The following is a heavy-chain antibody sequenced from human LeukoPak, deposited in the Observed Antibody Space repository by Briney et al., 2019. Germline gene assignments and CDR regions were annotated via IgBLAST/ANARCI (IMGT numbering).Heavy chain of an antibody. CDR2: IDHSGST. CDR3: TRRPRNSGSYDGPSGLDY. Sequence: SETLSLTCAVYGESFSGYYWTWIRQPPGKGLEWIGEIDHSGSTSYNPSLKSRVTVSVDTSKNQFSLKLTSVTAAGTAMYYCTRRPRNSGSYDGPSGLDYWGQGTLVTVSS. V-gene: IGHV4-34*01. J-gene: IGHJ4*02. D-gene: IGHD1-26*01. CDR1: GESFSGYY.